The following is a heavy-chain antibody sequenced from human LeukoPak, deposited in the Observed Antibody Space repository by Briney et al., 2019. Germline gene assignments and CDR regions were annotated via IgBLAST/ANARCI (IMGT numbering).Heavy chain of an antibody. CDR1: GGTFSSYA. CDR2: IIPIFGTA. D-gene: IGHD6-25*01. V-gene: IGHV1-69*05. J-gene: IGHJ5*02. Sequence: SVKVSCKASGGTFSSYAISWVRQAPGQGLEWMGRIIPIFGTANYAQKFQGRVTITRNTSISTAYMELSSLRSEDTAVYYCARHRLEAVFDPWGQGTLVTVSS. CDR3: ARHRLEAVFDP.